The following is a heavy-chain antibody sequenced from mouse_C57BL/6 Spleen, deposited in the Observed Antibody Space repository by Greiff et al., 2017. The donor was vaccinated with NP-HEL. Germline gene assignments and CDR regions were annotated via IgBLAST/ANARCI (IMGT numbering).Heavy chain of an antibody. V-gene: IGHV8-12*01. Sequence: QVTLKECGPGILQSSQTLSLTCSFSGFSLSTSGMGVSWIRQPSGKGLEWLAHIYWDDDKRYNPSLKSRLTISKDTSRNQVFLKITSVDTADTATYYCARIYYYGSRYFDVWGTGTTVTVSS. CDR1: GFSLSTSGMG. J-gene: IGHJ1*03. D-gene: IGHD1-1*01. CDR3: ARIYYYGSRYFDV. CDR2: IYWDDDK.